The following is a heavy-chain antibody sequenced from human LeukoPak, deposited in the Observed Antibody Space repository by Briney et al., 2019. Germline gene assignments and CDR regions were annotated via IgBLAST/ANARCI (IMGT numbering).Heavy chain of an antibody. CDR3: ARAGTSIAAAGTFYYYYMDV. J-gene: IGHJ6*03. V-gene: IGHV3-21*01. D-gene: IGHD6-13*01. CDR2: ISSSSSYI. CDR1: GFTFSSYS. Sequence: GGSLRLSCAASGFTFSSYSVNWVRQAPGKGLEWVSSISSSSSYIYYADSVKGRFTISRDNAKNSLYLQMNSLRAEDTAVYYCARAGTSIAAAGTFYYYYMDVWGKGTTVTVSS.